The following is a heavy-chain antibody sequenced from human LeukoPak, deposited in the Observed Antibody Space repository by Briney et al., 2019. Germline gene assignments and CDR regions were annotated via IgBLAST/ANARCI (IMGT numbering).Heavy chain of an antibody. Sequence: GGSLRLSCAASGFTFDDYTMHWVRQAPGKGLEWVSLISWNGGSTYYADSVKGRFTISRDNSKNSLYLQMNSLRTEDTALYYCAKDIGVGYCNGCLFDYWGQGTLVTVSS. CDR3: AKDIGVGYCNGCLFDY. J-gene: IGHJ4*02. CDR1: GFTFDDYT. V-gene: IGHV3-43*01. D-gene: IGHD2-15*01. CDR2: ISWNGGST.